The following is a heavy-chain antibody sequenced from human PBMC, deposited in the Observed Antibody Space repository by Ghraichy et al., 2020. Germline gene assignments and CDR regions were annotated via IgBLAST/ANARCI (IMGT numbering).Heavy chain of an antibody. CDR1: GFTFTSSA. D-gene: IGHD1-26*01. CDR3: ATAGAPHRYYYMDV. CDR2: IVVGSGNT. J-gene: IGHJ6*03. V-gene: IGHV1-58*01. Sequence: SVKVSCKASGFTFTSSAVQWVRQARGQRLEWIGWIVVGSGNTNYAQKFQERVSITRDMSTSTAYMELSSLRSEDTAVYYCATAGAPHRYYYMDVWGKGTTVTVSS.